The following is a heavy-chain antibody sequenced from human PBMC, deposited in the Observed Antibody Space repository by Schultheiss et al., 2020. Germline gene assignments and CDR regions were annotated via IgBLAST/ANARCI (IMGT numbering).Heavy chain of an antibody. J-gene: IGHJ5*02. CDR1: GSTFTSYV. Sequence: AAVKVSCKASGSTFTSYVISWVRQAPGQGLEWMGWISAYNGNTNYAQKLQGRVTMTTDTSTSTAYMELRSLRSDDTAVYYCARAVVGITIFGVGRRPRLDPWGQGTLVTVSS. V-gene: IGHV1-18*01. CDR3: ARAVVGITIFGVGRRPRLDP. CDR2: ISAYNGNT. D-gene: IGHD3-3*01.